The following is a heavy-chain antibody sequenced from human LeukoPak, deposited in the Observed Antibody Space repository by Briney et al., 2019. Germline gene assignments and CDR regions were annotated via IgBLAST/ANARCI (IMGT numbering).Heavy chain of an antibody. J-gene: IGHJ5*02. Sequence: PSETLSLTCTVSGGSISTYFWTCIRQFPGKGLEWIGYIYYTGTTSYNPSLKSRVTISVDTSKSQFSLSLSSVTAADTAVYYCARYHQPSGPNWLDRWGQGTLVTVSS. D-gene: IGHD2-15*01. CDR3: ARYHQPSGPNWLDR. CDR1: GGSISTYF. V-gene: IGHV4-59*01. CDR2: IYYTGTT.